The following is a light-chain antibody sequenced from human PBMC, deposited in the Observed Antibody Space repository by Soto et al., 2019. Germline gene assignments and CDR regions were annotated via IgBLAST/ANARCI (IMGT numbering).Light chain of an antibody. J-gene: IGKJ1*01. CDR3: QHYNSYSWT. CDR1: QSITIW. Sequence: DIQMTQSPSTLSASVGDRVTITCRASQSITIWLAWYQQKPGKAPKLLIFDASSLESGVPSRFSGSGSGTEFTLTISSPQPDDFATYYCQHYNSYSWTFGQGTKVEIK. V-gene: IGKV1-5*01. CDR2: DAS.